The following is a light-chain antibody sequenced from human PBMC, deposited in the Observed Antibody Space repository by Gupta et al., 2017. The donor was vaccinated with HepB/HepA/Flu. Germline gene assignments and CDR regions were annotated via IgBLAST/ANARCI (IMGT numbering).Light chain of an antibody. V-gene: IGKV2-28*01. CDR1: QSLLQSNGYNY. Sequence: IVMTQSPLSLPVTPGEPASISCRSSQSLLQSNGYNYLDWYLQKPGQSPQLLIYLGSHRASGVPDRFSGSGSGTDFTLEISRVEAEDVGVYYCMQTLQGPGVTFGPGTKVDIK. J-gene: IGKJ3*01. CDR3: MQTLQGPGVT. CDR2: LGS.